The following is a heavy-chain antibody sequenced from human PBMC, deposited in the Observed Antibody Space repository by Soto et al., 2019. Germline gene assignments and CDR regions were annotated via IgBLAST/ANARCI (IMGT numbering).Heavy chain of an antibody. D-gene: IGHD2-2*01. CDR3: AADPDIVVVPAAEEIYYMDV. CDR2: IVVGSGNT. V-gene: IGHV1-58*02. CDR1: GFTFTSSA. J-gene: IGHJ6*03. Sequence: SVKVSCKASGFTFTSSAMQWVRQARGQRLEWIGWIVVGSGNTNYAQKFQERVTITRDMSTSTAYMELSSLRSEDTAVYYCAADPDIVVVPAAEEIYYMDVWGKGTTVTVSS.